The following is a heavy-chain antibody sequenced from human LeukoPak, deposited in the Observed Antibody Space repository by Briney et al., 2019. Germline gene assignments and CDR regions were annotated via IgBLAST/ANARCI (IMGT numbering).Heavy chain of an antibody. D-gene: IGHD3-16*01. J-gene: IGHJ4*02. V-gene: IGHV4-59*02. CDR3: ARDNPFKYDYVN. Sequence: SETLSLTCTISGGSVSDYYWSWIRQSPGKGLEWIGYIYYTGSTSYNPSLKSRVTISADTSKNQFSLKLSSVTAADTAVYYCARDNPFKYDYVNWGQGTLVTVSS. CDR1: GGSVSDYY. CDR2: IYYTGST.